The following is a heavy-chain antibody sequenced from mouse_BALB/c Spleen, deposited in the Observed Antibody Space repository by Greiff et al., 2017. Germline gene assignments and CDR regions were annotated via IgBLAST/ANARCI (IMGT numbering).Heavy chain of an antibody. CDR2: ISDGGSYT. V-gene: IGHV5-4*02. Sequence: EVQVVESGGGLVKPGGSLKLSCAASGFTFSDYYMYWVRQTPEKRLEWVATISDGGSYTYYPDSVKGRFTISRDNAKNNLYLQMSSLKSEDTAMYYCARGDDYDGDYAMDYWGQGTSVTVSS. J-gene: IGHJ4*01. CDR3: ARGDDYDGDYAMDY. CDR1: GFTFSDYY. D-gene: IGHD2-4*01.